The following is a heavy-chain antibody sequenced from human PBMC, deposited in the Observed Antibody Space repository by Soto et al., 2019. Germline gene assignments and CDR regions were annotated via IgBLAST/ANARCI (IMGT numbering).Heavy chain of an antibody. CDR2: IKEDGSER. D-gene: IGHD6-25*01. V-gene: IGHV3-7*04. CDR1: GFTFSSYW. Sequence: EVQLVESGGGLVQPGGSLRLSCAASGFTFSSYWMSWVRQAPGKGLEWVANIKEDGSERYYVDSVKGRFTTSRDNAKNSLYLQMNSLRAEDTAVYYCARATAADKEDYWGQGTLVTVSS. CDR3: ARATAADKEDY. J-gene: IGHJ4*02.